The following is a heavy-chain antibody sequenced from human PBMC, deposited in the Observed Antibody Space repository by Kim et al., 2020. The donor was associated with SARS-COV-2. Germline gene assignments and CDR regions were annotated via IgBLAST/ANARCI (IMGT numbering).Heavy chain of an antibody. J-gene: IGHJ3*02. Sequence: GGSLRLSCAASGFTVSSNYMSWVRRAPGKGLEWVSFIQSSGNTYYADSVKGRFTISRDNSKNTLYLQMNSLRAEDTAVYYCARERSFGSWGVFDIWGQGTMVTASS. D-gene: IGHD3-16*01. CDR2: IQSSGNT. CDR3: ARERSFGSWGVFDI. V-gene: IGHV3-53*01. CDR1: GFTVSSNY.